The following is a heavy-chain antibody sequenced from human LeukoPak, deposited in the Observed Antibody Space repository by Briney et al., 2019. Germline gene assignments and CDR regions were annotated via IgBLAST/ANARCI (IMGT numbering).Heavy chain of an antibody. J-gene: IGHJ4*02. D-gene: IGHD6-19*01. CDR2: INHSGST. CDR1: GGSFSDYY. V-gene: IGHV4-34*01. CDR3: AREGATVAGKTSLDY. Sequence: SETLSLTCAVYGGSFSDYYWTRLRQSPGKGLEWIGEINHSGSTNYNPSLKSRVVMSIDTSKTQFSLKLTSVTAVDTGVYYCAREGATVAGKTSLDYWGQGTPVTVSS.